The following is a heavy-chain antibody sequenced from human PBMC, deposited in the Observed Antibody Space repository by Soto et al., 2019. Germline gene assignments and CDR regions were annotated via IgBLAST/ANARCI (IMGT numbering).Heavy chain of an antibody. CDR3: AIELWAPHYYYYMDV. J-gene: IGHJ6*03. V-gene: IGHV1-3*01. D-gene: IGHD3-16*01. Sequence: QVQLVQSGAEVKKPGASVKVSCKASGYTFTSYAMHWVRQAPGQRLEWMGWINAGNGNTKYSQKFQGRVTITRDTSAITAYMELSSLRSEDTAVYYCAIELWAPHYYYYMDVWCKGTTVTVSS. CDR2: INAGNGNT. CDR1: GYTFTSYA.